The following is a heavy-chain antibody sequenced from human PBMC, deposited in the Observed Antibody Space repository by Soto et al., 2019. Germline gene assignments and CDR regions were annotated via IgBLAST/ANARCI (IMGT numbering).Heavy chain of an antibody. CDR2: IIPIFGIA. V-gene: IGHV1-69*04. J-gene: IGHJ4*02. CDR3: ARLPLISLVRGITVDDY. CDR1: GGTFSSYA. Sequence: ASVKVSCKASGGTFSSYAISWVRQAPGQGLEWMGRIIPIFGIANYAQKFKGRVTITADKSTSTAYMELSSLRSEDTAVYYCARLPLISLVRGITVDDYWGQGTLVTVSS. D-gene: IGHD3-10*01.